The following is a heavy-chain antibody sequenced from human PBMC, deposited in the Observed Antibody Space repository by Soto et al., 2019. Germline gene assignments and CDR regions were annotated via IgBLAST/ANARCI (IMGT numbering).Heavy chain of an antibody. D-gene: IGHD2-21*02. CDR3: TRDGDGRMTTNPYYYYGMDV. Sequence: SETLSLTCTVSGGSISGYYWSWIRQPPGKGLEWIGNVYYSGGAKYNPSVKRRVSISVDTSKNQFSLNLSSVTAADTAVYYCTRDGDGRMTTNPYYYYGMDVWGQGITVTVSS. J-gene: IGHJ6*02. CDR1: GGSISGYY. V-gene: IGHV4-59*01. CDR2: VYYSGGA.